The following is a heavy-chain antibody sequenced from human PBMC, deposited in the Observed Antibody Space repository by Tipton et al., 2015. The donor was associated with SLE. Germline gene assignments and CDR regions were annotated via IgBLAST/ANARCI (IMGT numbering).Heavy chain of an antibody. Sequence: TLSLTCTVSGYSLTTTSLWGWFRLPPGKGLEWIGCVSTGGDTSYNPPLKSRVTMLIDRPKNQFSLKLTSVTAADTAVYYCASGDDLPYYFENWGQGTLVTVSS. CDR1: GYSLTTTSL. V-gene: IGHV4-38-2*02. D-gene: IGHD7-27*01. CDR3: ASGDDLPYYFEN. CDR2: VSTGGDT. J-gene: IGHJ4*02.